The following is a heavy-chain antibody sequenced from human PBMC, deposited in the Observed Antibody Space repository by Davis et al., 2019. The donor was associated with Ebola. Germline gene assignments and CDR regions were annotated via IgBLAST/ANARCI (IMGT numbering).Heavy chain of an antibody. Sequence: AASVKVSCKASGGTFSSYAISWVRQAPGQGLEWMGWINPHNGNTNYAQNVQGRVTMTTDTSTSTAYMELRSLRSDDTAVYYCARGGGSYSLDYWGQGTLVTVSS. J-gene: IGHJ4*02. D-gene: IGHD1-26*01. CDR2: INPHNGNT. V-gene: IGHV1-18*01. CDR3: ARGGGSYSLDY. CDR1: GGTFSSYA.